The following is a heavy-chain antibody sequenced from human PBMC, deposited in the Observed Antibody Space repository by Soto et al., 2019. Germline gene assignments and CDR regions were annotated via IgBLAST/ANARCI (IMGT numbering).Heavy chain of an antibody. CDR2: VIPVFKTA. D-gene: IGHD2-15*01. CDR3: ARSRFVVGVTEDYYGMDV. V-gene: IGHV1-69*12. J-gene: IGHJ6*02. Sequence: QVQLVQSGAEVKKPGSSVKVSCKSSRGTFSNSPISWVRQAPGQGLEWVGGVIPVFKTATYAQKFQGRVTITADESTNTAYMGLSSMRSGDTAVYYCARSRFVVGVTEDYYGMDVWGQGTTVTVSS. CDR1: RGTFSNSP.